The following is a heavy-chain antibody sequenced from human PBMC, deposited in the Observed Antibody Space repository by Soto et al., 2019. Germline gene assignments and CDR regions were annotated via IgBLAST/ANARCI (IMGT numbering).Heavy chain of an antibody. CDR3: ARGYCSGGSCYSGYNWFDP. D-gene: IGHD2-15*01. Sequence: SVKVSCKASGGTFSSYTISWVRQAPGQGLEWMGRIIPILGIANYAQKFQGRVTITADKSTSTAYMELSSLRSEDTAVYHCARGYCSGGSCYSGYNWFDPWGQGTLVTVSS. J-gene: IGHJ5*02. V-gene: IGHV1-69*02. CDR1: GGTFSSYT. CDR2: IIPILGIA.